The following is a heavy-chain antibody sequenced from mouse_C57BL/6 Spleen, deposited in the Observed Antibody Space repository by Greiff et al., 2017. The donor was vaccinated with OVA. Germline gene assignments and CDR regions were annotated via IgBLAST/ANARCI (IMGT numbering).Heavy chain of an antibody. V-gene: IGHV1-82*01. CDR3: AREGRLRAMDY. D-gene: IGHD2-2*01. J-gene: IGHJ4*01. Sequence: QVQLQQSGPELVKPGASVKISCKASGYAFSSSWMNWVKQRPGTGLEWIGRIYPGDGDTNYNGKFKGKATLTADKSSSTAYMQLSSLTSEDSAVYFCAREGRLRAMDYWGQGTSVTVSS. CDR1: GYAFSSSW. CDR2: IYPGDGDT.